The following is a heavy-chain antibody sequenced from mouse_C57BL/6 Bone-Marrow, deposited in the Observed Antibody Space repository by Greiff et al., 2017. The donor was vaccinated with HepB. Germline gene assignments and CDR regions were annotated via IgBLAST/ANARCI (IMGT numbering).Heavy chain of an antibody. CDR3: ARWDYGSSLYAMDY. J-gene: IGHJ4*01. CDR1: GYTFTDYY. CDR2: IYPGSGNT. V-gene: IGHV1-76*01. Sequence: VKLVESGAELVRPGASVKLSCKASGYTFTDYYINWVKQRPGQGLEWIARIYPGSGNTYYNEKFKGKATLTAEKSSSTAYMQLSSLTSEDSAVYFCARWDYGSSLYAMDYWGQGTSVTVSS. D-gene: IGHD1-1*01.